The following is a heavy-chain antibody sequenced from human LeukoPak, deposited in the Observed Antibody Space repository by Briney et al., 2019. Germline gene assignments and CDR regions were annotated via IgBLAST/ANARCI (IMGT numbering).Heavy chain of an antibody. V-gene: IGHV3-9*01. J-gene: IGHJ4*02. CDR2: ISFNSDNI. D-gene: IGHD3-10*01. Sequence: GGSLRLSCAASGFTLRDYAMHWARQVPGKGLEWVSGISFNSDNIDYADSVKGRFTISRDNANNSLHLQMNSLRVEDTAWYYCAKAKGFAAMYYFDYWGQGALVTVSS. CDR3: AKAKGFAAMYYFDY. CDR1: GFTLRDYA.